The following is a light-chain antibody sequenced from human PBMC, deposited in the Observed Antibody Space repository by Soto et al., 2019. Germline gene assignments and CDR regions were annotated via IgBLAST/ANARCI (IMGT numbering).Light chain of an antibody. CDR3: SSHSSSSTDYV. V-gene: IGLV2-14*01. Sequence: QSARAQPASVSGSPGQSITISCTGSTSDIGSAKYVSWYQQHPGKAPKVMIYEVNNRPSGVSNRFSGSKSGNTASLTISGLQAEDEADYYCSSHSSSSTDYVFGTGTKLTVL. CDR2: EVN. J-gene: IGLJ1*01. CDR1: TSDIGSAKY.